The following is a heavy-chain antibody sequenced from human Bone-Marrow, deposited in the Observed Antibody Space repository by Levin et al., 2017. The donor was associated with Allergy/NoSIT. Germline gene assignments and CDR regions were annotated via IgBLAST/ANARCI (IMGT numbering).Heavy chain of an antibody. V-gene: IGHV3-23*01. D-gene: IGHD3-3*01. J-gene: IGHJ4*02. Sequence: PGASVKVSCAASGFNFNTYSMNWVRQAPGKGPEWVSNINAAGDRTNYADAVRGRFIISRDNSKNTLYLHISGLRAEDTAMYYCAREQLEWTMRGEFDHWGQGTRLTVSS. CDR3: AREQLEWTMRGEFDH. CDR1: GFNFNTYS. CDR2: INAAGDRT.